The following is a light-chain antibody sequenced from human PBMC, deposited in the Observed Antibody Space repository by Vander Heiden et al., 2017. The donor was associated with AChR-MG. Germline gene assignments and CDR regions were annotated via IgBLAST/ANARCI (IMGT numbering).Light chain of an antibody. Sequence: EMALTQSPGTLSSSPGERATLSCRASPTVISSSLAWYQQKSGQPPRLLIYGASTRATGIPDRFSGSGSGTDFTLTISRLEPEDFAVYYCQHYGSSPRTCGQGTKVEIK. CDR3: QHYGSSPRT. CDR2: GAS. J-gene: IGKJ1*01. V-gene: IGKV3-20*01. CDR1: PTVISSS.